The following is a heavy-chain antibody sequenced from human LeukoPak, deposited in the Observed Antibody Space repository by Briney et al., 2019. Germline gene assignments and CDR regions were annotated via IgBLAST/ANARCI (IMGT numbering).Heavy chain of an antibody. CDR1: GSSISSSY. V-gene: IGHV4-59*01. CDR3: ARSVGAAPFDY. CDR2: ISNSGYT. Sequence: PSETLSLTCTVSGSSISSSYWTWIRQVPGTGLEWIGYISNSGYTSYNPSLKSRVTISVDSSKNQFSLKMTPVTAVDTAVYFCARSVGAAPFDYWGQGTLVTVSS. D-gene: IGHD2-15*01. J-gene: IGHJ4*02.